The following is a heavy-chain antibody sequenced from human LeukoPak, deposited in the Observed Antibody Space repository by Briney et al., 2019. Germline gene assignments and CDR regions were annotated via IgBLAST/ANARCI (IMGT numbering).Heavy chain of an antibody. CDR1: GFTFSNHG. CDR3: ARDRLEAVSDDDYFDY. D-gene: IGHD5/OR15-5a*01. Sequence: GGSLRLSCAASGFTFSNHGMHWVRQAPGKGPEWVALIWYDGSNKYYGDSVKGRFTISRDNSKNTVYLQMDSLRVEDTAVYYCARDRLEAVSDDDYFDYWGQGTLVTVSS. CDR2: IWYDGSNK. J-gene: IGHJ4*02. V-gene: IGHV3-33*01.